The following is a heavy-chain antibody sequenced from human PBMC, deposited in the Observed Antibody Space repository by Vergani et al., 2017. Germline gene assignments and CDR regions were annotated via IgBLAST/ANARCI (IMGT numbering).Heavy chain of an antibody. CDR3: ATETTHYDFWSGYYRGPYSP. D-gene: IGHD3-3*01. J-gene: IGHJ5*02. Sequence: EVQLLESGGGLVQPGGSLRLSCAASGFTFSSYAMSWVRQAPGKGLEWVSAISGSGGSTYYADSVKGRFTISRDNSKNTLYLQMNSLRAKDTAVYYCATETTHYDFWSGYYRGPYSPWGQGTLVTVSS. V-gene: IGHV3-23*01. CDR1: GFTFSSYA. CDR2: ISGSGGST.